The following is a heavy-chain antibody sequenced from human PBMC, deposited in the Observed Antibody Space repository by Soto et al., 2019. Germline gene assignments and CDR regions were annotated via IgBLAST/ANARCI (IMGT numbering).Heavy chain of an antibody. J-gene: IGHJ4*02. V-gene: IGHV3-72*01. Sequence: EVRLVESGGGLVQPGGSLRLPCAASGFTFSDHYIDWVRQALGKGLEWVGRIKKKTEGDTTYYAATVKGRFTISRDDSKNSLYLQMNSLKTEDTAVYYCAVDIVGTGSFWGQGTLLSVSS. CDR2: IKKKTEGDTT. CDR1: GFTFSDHY. CDR3: AVDIVGTGSF. D-gene: IGHD5-12*01.